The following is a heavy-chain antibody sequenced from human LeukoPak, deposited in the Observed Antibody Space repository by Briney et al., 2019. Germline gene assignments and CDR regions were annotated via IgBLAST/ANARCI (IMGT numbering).Heavy chain of an antibody. CDR2: IRYDGSNK. Sequence: GGSLRLSCAASGFTFSSYGMHWVRQAPGKGLEWVAFIRYDGSNKYYADSVKGRFTISRDNSKNTLYLQMNSLRAEDTAVYYCAKVEFSVVRGVIDFDYWGQGTLVTVSS. CDR3: AKVEFSVVRGVIDFDY. J-gene: IGHJ4*02. CDR1: GFTFSSYG. D-gene: IGHD3-10*01. V-gene: IGHV3-30*02.